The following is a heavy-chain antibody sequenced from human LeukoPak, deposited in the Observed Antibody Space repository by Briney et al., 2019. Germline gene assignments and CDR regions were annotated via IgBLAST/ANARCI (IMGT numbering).Heavy chain of an antibody. CDR3: AKGAISRTGLDY. CDR2: ITNSGINT. CDR1: EFTFSNYA. Sequence: GGSLRLSCAASEFTFSNYAMTWVRQAPGKGLEWVSSITNSGINTDYADSVKGRFTISRDNSKNPLYLQMNSLRVDDTAVYYCAKGAISRTGLDYWGQGTLVTVSS. J-gene: IGHJ4*02. D-gene: IGHD1-1*01. V-gene: IGHV3-23*01.